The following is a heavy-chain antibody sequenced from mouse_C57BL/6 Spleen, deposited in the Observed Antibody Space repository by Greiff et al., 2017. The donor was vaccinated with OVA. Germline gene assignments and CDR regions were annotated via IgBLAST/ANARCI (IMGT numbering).Heavy chain of an antibody. V-gene: IGHV1-18*01. CDR3: ARGSNYGGYFDY. D-gene: IGHD2-5*01. CDR1: GYTFTDYN. Sequence: EVKLMESGPELVKPGASVKIPCKASGYTFTDYNMDWVKQSHGKSLEWIGDINPNNGGTIYNQKFKGKATLTVDKSSSTAYMELRSLTSEDTAVYYCARGSNYGGYFDYWGQGTTLTVSS. J-gene: IGHJ2*01. CDR2: INPNNGGT.